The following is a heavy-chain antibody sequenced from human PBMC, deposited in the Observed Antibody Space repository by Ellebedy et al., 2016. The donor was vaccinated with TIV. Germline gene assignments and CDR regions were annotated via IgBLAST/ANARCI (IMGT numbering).Heavy chain of an antibody. D-gene: IGHD1-7*01. CDR2: ISYDGSNK. J-gene: IGHJ6*02. Sequence: GESLKISCAASGFTFSSYAMHWVRQAPGKGLEWVAVISYDGSNKYYADSVKGRFTISRDNSKNTLYLQMNSLRAEDTAVYYCAANYGSMDVWGQGTTVTVSS. V-gene: IGHV3-30*01. CDR3: AANYGSMDV. CDR1: GFTFSSYA.